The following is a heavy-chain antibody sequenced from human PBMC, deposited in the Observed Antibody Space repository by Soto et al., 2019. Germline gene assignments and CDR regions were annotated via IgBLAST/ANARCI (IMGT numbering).Heavy chain of an antibody. CDR1: GPTFIAYY. V-gene: IGHV1-2*02. D-gene: IGHD5-12*01. J-gene: IGHJ4*02. CDR2: IDPKSGGT. CDR3: ARVSVDVPE. Sequence: QLVQSGAEVKKPGASVRVSCKTSGPTFIAYYIHWVRQAPGQGLEWMGWIDPKSGGTTYEQKFLGRVTMTRDTSINTAYMDLNRLTSDDTAVYYCARVSVDVPEWGQGILITVSS.